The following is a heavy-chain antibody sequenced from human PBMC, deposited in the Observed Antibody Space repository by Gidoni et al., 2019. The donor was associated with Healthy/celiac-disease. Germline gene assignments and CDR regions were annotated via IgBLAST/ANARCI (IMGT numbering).Heavy chain of an antibody. V-gene: IGHV3-13*05. CDR1: GFTFSSYD. Sequence: EVQLVESGGGLVQPGGSLRLSCAASGFTFSSYDMHWVRQATGKGLEWVSAIGTAGDPYYPGSVKGRFTISRENAKNSLYLQMNSLRAGDTAVYYCARAHEPYSSGWQGGWYFDLWGRGTLVTVSS. CDR2: IGTAGDP. J-gene: IGHJ2*01. CDR3: ARAHEPYSSGWQGGWYFDL. D-gene: IGHD6-19*01.